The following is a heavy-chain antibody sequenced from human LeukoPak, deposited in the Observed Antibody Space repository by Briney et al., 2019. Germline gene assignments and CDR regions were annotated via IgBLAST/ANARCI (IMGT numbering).Heavy chain of an antibody. V-gene: IGHV3-15*01. J-gene: IGHJ4*02. CDR2: IKSKTDGGTT. CDR3: TTDLRWGWDYGDYFDY. Sequence: GGSLRLSCAASGFTFSSYAMSWVRQAPGKGLEWVGRIKSKTDGGTTDYAAPVKGRFTISRDDSKNTLYLQMNSLKTEDTAVYYCTTDLRWGWDYGDYFDYWGQGTLVTVSS. D-gene: IGHD4-17*01. CDR1: GFTFSSYA.